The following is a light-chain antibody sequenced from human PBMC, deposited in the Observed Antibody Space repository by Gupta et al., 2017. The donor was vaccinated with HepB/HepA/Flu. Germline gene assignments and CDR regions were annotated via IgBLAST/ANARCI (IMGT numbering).Light chain of an antibody. V-gene: IGKV1-39*01. CDR2: AAS. Sequence: DIQMTQSPLSLSASVGDRVTITCRASQSISSYLNWYQQKPGKAPKLLIYAASSLQSVVPSRFSGSGSGTDFTLTISSLQPEDFATYYCQQSYSTPFTFGRGTKVEIK. CDR3: QQSYSTPFT. J-gene: IGKJ4*01. CDR1: QSISSY.